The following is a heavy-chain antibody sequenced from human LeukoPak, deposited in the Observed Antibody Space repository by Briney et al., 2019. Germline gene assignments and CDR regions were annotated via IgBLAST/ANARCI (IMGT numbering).Heavy chain of an antibody. CDR3: ARVGAHGRSFDI. D-gene: IGHD1-26*01. V-gene: IGHV1-8*01. CDR2: MNPNSGNT. J-gene: IGHJ3*02. CDR1: GYTFTSYD. Sequence: ASVKVSCKASGYTFTSYDINWVRQATGQGLEWMGWMNPNSGNTGYAQKFQGWVTMTRDTSISTAYMELSRLRSDDTAVYYCARVGAHGRSFDIWGQGTMVTVSS.